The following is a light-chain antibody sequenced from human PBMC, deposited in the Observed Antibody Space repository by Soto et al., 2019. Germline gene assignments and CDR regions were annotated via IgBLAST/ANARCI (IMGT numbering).Light chain of an antibody. CDR1: QSISSN. CDR3: QKYNSAPRT. Sequence: DIQMTQAPSSLSASAGDRVTITCRASQSISSNLNWYQQKPGKAPKLLIYAASSLQSGVPSRFSGSGSGTDFTLTISSLQPEDVATYYCQKYNSAPRTFGQGTKVDTK. V-gene: IGKV1-39*01. CDR2: AAS. J-gene: IGKJ1*01.